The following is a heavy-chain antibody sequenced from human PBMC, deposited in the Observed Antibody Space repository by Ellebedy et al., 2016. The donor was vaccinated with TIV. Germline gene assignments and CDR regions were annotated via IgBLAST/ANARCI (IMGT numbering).Heavy chain of an antibody. V-gene: IGHV1-46*01. CDR1: GDTLTNHY. D-gene: IGHD3-3*01. CDR3: ARESNVIMSGLHRGALDI. CDR2: IHPGGVYT. Sequence: ASVKVSCKASGDTLTNHYVHWVRQAPGQGPEWMGVIHPGGVYTDFAQKLQGRLTLTRDTSTSTVYMELTRLQSEDTAGYYCARESNVIMSGLHRGALDIWGEGTKVSVSS. J-gene: IGHJ3*02.